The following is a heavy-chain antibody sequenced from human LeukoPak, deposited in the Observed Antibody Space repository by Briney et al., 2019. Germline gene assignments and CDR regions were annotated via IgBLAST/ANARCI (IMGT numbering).Heavy chain of an antibody. D-gene: IGHD6-19*01. CDR3: ASAIAVPAWAFDI. Sequence: PSETLSLTCTVSGGSISSYYWSWIRQPPGKGLEWIGYIYYSGSTNYNPSLNSRVTISLDTSKNQFSLKLNSVTAADTAVYYCASAIAVPAWAFDIWGQGTMVTVSS. J-gene: IGHJ3*02. V-gene: IGHV4-59*01. CDR2: IYYSGST. CDR1: GGSISSYY.